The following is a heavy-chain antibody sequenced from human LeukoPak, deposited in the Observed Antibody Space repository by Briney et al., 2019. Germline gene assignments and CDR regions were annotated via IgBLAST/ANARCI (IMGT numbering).Heavy chain of an antibody. CDR1: GGSISSYY. J-gene: IGHJ4*02. CDR3: ARRGYVGVDY. CDR2: IYYSGST. V-gene: IGHV4-59*12. D-gene: IGHD5-12*01. Sequence: SPSETLSLTCTVSGGSISSYYWSWIRQPPGKGLEWIGYIYYSGSTNYNPSLKSRVTISVDTSKNQFSLKLSSVTAADTAVYYCARRGYVGVDYWGQGTLVTVSS.